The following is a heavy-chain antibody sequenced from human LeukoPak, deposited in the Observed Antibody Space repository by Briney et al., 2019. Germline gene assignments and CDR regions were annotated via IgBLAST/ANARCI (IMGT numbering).Heavy chain of an antibody. V-gene: IGHV3-30*02. Sequence: GGSLRLSCAASGFSFSNYGMHWVRQAPGKGLEGVAFIRYDGSNEYYADSVKGRFTISRDNSKNTQYLQMNSLRLEDTAVYYCAKDDLFMGTEITTFDYWGQGTLVTVSS. D-gene: IGHD3-22*01. CDR2: IRYDGSNE. CDR3: AKDDLFMGTEITTFDY. J-gene: IGHJ4*02. CDR1: GFSFSNYG.